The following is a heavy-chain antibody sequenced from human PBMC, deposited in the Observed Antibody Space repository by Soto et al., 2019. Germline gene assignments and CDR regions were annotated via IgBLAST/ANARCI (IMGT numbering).Heavy chain of an antibody. J-gene: IGHJ4*02. CDR2: IPYDGSNK. V-gene: IGHV3-30*18. D-gene: IGHD3-10*01. CDR3: VKRVAVDGWAPGY. Sequence: QVQVVESGGGVVQPGRSLRLSCAASGFTFSNNAMHWVRQPPGKGLEWVAAIPYDGSNKYYADSVKGRFTISRDNSKNTLYLQMYSLRAEDTAVYYCVKRVAVDGWAPGYWCQGTLVTVSS. CDR1: GFTFSNNA.